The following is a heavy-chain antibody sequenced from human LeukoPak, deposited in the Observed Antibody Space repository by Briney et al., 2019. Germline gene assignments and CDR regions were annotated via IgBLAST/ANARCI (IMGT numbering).Heavy chain of an antibody. CDR2: VELNGNT. V-gene: IGHV3-74*01. CDR3: ARGGLHHGFDV. Sequence: GGSVRLSCEASGFIFSKYWIHWLGQAPGMGLEYVSRVELNGNTVEGDSVKGRFSVSRDNAKKPVYVQLDHMSVEDPAVFYWARGGLHHGFDVWGQGTNLTDSS. D-gene: IGHD3-16*01. J-gene: IGHJ3*01. CDR1: GFIFSKYW.